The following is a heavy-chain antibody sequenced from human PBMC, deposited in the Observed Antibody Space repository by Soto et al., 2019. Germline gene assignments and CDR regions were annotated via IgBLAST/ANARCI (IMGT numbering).Heavy chain of an antibody. CDR2: INPSLGRA. D-gene: IGHD1-26*01. J-gene: IGHJ4*02. CDR1: GYTFTAYH. CDR3: ARAQYSYTSFFFDY. Sequence: ASVKVSCKASGYTFTAYHMHWVRQAPGQGLEWMGIINPSLGRANYALKFQDRVAMTWDTSTSTVYMELTSLRSDDTAVYYCARAQYSYTSFFFDYSGPGTLVTVSS. V-gene: IGHV1-46*01.